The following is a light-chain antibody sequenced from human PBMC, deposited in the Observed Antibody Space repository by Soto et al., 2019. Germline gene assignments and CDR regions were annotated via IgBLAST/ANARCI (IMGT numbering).Light chain of an antibody. CDR3: CSLTNGATWV. V-gene: IGLV2-23*01. Sequence: QSALTQPASVSGSPGQSINISCTGTNSDVGSHNFVSWYQQYPGKAPKLLIYEASKRPSGLSNRFSGSKSGNTASLTISGLQAEDEADYYCCSLTNGATWVFGGGTKVTVL. CDR1: NSDVGSHNF. CDR2: EAS. J-gene: IGLJ3*02.